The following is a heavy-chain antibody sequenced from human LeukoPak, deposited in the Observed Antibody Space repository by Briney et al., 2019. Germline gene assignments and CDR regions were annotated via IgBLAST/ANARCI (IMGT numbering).Heavy chain of an antibody. CDR1: GYTFTSYY. D-gene: IGHD3-10*01. V-gene: IGHV1-18*04. CDR2: ISGYNGNT. CDR3: ARDLYSRRMDYYGSGSYFAY. Sequence: GASVKVSCKASGYTFTSYYMHWVRQAPGQGLEWMGWISGYNGNTKYVQKLQGRVTMTADTSTSTACMELRSLRSDDTAVYYCARDLYSRRMDYYGSGSYFAYWGQGALVTVSS. J-gene: IGHJ4*02.